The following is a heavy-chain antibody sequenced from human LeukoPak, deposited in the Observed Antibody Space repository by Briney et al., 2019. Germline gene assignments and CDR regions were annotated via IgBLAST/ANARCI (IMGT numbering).Heavy chain of an antibody. J-gene: IGHJ4*02. CDR3: ARMSNYYDSSGYYQSLDY. D-gene: IGHD3-22*01. Sequence: SETLSLTCTVSGGSISNYYWSWIRQPAGKGLEWIGRMYASGSTNYNPSLQSRVTISVDRSKNQFSLKLSSVTAADTAVYYCARMSNYYDSSGYYQSLDYWGQGTLVTVSS. CDR1: GGSISNYY. CDR2: MYASGST. V-gene: IGHV4-4*07.